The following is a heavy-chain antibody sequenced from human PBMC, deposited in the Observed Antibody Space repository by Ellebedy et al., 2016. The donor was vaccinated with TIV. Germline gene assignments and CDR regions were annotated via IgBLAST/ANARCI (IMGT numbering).Heavy chain of an antibody. Sequence: AASVKVSCKASGYTFTTLDINWVRQAPGQGLEWIGLINHTSGSTTYAHKFQDSVTMTRGTSTSTVYMMLSSLRSEDTAVYYCARGNIVGAAGKYDYWGQGALVTVSA. D-gene: IGHD1-26*01. CDR1: GYTFTTLD. CDR3: ARGNIVGAAGKYDY. CDR2: INHTSGST. V-gene: IGHV1-46*01. J-gene: IGHJ4*02.